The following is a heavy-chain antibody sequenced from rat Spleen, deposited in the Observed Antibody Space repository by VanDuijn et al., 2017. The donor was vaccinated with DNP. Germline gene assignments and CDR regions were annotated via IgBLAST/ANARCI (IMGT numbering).Heavy chain of an antibody. CDR2: LSYDGTRA. D-gene: IGHD1-2*01. CDR1: GFTFSDYS. Sequence: EVQLVESGGGLVQPERSLKLSCEASGFTFSDYSMAWVRQVPMKGLEWVASLSYDGTRAGYRDSVKGRFTISRDNAKSSLYLQMNSLRSEDTATYYCAKRGYYSSYDYWGQGVMVTVSS. J-gene: IGHJ2*01. CDR3: AKRGYYSSYDY. V-gene: IGHV5-17*01.